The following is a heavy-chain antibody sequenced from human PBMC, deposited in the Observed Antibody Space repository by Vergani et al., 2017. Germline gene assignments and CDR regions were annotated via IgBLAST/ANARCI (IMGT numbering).Heavy chain of an antibody. D-gene: IGHD1-1*01. CDR2: ISYDGTQK. CDR3: ATKSCGTPGCQIGYFRE. J-gene: IGHJ1*01. CDR1: GFTSSYYG. Sequence: QVHLVESGGGVVQPGRSLRLSCVVSGFTSSYYGMHWVRQAPGKGRDGVALISYDGTQKYYADAVNGRLTIARANSKSTLYLQINRLRTEDTAVYYCATKSCGTPGCQIGYFREWGQGTLVTVSS. V-gene: IGHV3-30*03.